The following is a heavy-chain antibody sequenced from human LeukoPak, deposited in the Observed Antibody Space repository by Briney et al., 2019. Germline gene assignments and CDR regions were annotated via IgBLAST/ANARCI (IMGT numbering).Heavy chain of an antibody. J-gene: IGHJ6*02. CDR3: AKDTYIPAAGTPSSLYYYYYGMDV. V-gene: IGHV3-43*02. CDR1: GFTFYDYA. CDR2: ISGDGGST. Sequence: GGSLRLSCAASGFTFYDYAMHWVRQAPGKGLEWVSLISGDGGSTYYADSVKGRFTISRDNSKNSLYLQMNSPRTEDTALYYCAKDTYIPAAGTPSSLYYYYYGMDVWGQGTTVTVSS. D-gene: IGHD6-13*01.